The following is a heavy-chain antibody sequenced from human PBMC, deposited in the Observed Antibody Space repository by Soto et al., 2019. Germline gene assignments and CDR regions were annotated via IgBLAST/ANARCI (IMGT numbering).Heavy chain of an antibody. CDR2: IWYDGSNK. J-gene: IGHJ1*01. Sequence: ESGGGVVQPGRSLRLSCAASGFTFSSYGMHWVRQAPGKGLEWVAVIWYDGSNKYYADSVKGRFTISRDNSKNTLYLQMNSLRAEDTAVYYCARDDQYCGGDCYYAEYFQHWGQGTLVTVSS. V-gene: IGHV3-33*01. CDR1: GFTFSSYG. CDR3: ARDDQYCGGDCYYAEYFQH. D-gene: IGHD2-21*01.